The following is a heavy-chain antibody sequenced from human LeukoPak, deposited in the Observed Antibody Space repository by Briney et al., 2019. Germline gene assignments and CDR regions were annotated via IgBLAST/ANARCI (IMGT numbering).Heavy chain of an antibody. Sequence: SETLSLTCAVYGGSFSGYYWSWIRQPPGKGLEWIGEINHSGSTNCNPSLKSRVTISVDTSKNQFSLKLSSVTAADTAVYYCARGSYDILTGYYPRHHYYYYYYMDVWGKGTTVTVSS. CDR2: INHSGST. D-gene: IGHD3-9*01. CDR1: GGSFSGYY. J-gene: IGHJ6*03. V-gene: IGHV4-34*01. CDR3: ARGSYDILTGYYPRHHYYYYYYMDV.